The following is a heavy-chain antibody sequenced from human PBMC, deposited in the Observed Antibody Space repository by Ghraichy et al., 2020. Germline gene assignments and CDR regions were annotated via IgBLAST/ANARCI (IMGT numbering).Heavy chain of an antibody. J-gene: IGHJ4*02. CDR1: GVSISGGGYY. Sequence: SETLSLTCSVSGVSISGGGYYWSWIRQQPGNGLEWIGYISYSGSTYYKPSLKSRVTISIDTPKRQFSLKLSSVTAADTAVYYCARGGDLGYCSSTSCPTYFDYWGQGTLVTVSS. V-gene: IGHV4-31*03. CDR3: ARGGDLGYCSSTSCPTYFDY. D-gene: IGHD2-2*01. CDR2: ISYSGST.